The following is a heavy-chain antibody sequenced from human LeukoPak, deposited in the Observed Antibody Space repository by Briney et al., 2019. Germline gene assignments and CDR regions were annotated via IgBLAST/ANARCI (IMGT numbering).Heavy chain of an antibody. CDR1: GGSISSSSYY. J-gene: IGHJ5*02. V-gene: IGHV4-61*01. CDR3: AREGSLWMNWFDP. CDR2: IYYSGST. D-gene: IGHD2-21*01. Sequence: SETLSLTCTVSGGSISSSSYYWSWIRQPPGKGLEWIGYIYYSGSTNYNPSLKSRVTISVDTSKNQFSLKLSSVTAADTAVYYCAREGSLWMNWFDPWGQGTLVTVSS.